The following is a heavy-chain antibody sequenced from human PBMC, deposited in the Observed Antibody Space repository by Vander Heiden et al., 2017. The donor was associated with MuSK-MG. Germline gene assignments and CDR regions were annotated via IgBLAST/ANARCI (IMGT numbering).Heavy chain of an antibody. V-gene: IGHV5-51*01. CDR2: IYPGDSDT. D-gene: IGHD6-6*01. CDR3: ARHGVSSSPPYYYYYMDV. J-gene: IGHJ6*03. CDR1: GYSFTSYW. Sequence: EVQLVQSGAEVKKPGESLKISCKGSGYSFTSYWIGWVRQMPGKGLEWMGIIYPGDSDTRYSPSFQGQVTISADKSISTAYLQWSSLKASDTAMYYCARHGVSSSPPYYYYYMDVWGKGTTVTVSS.